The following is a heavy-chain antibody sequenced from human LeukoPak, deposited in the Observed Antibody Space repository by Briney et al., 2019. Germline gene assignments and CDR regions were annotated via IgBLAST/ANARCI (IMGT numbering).Heavy chain of an antibody. Sequence: SETLSLTCTVSGGSISSYYWSWIRQPPGKGLEWIGYIYYSGSTNYNPSLKSRVTISVDASKNQFSLKLSSVTAADTAVYYCAALSEARGYSYGIFDYWGQGTLVTVSS. D-gene: IGHD5-18*01. CDR3: AALSEARGYSYGIFDY. CDR1: GGSISSYY. CDR2: IYYSGST. V-gene: IGHV4-59*01. J-gene: IGHJ4*02.